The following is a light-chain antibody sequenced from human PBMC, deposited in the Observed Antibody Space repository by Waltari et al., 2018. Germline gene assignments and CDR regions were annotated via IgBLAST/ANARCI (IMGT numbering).Light chain of an antibody. CDR1: SSDIGTYTY. CDR3: DSKSSSSPHV. J-gene: IGLJ1*01. Sequence: QSALTQPASVSGSPGQSITVSCTGTSSDIGTYTYVSWYQQHPGKAPKLMIYDVSSRPSGVSNRFSGSKSGNTASLTISGLQAEDEADYYCDSKSSSSPHVFGTGTKVTVL. V-gene: IGLV2-14*03. CDR2: DVS.